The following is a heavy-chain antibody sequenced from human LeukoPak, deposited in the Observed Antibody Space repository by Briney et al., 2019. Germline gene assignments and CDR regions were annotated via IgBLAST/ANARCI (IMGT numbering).Heavy chain of an antibody. V-gene: IGHV3-11*04. J-gene: IGHJ3*02. D-gene: IGHD3-10*01. CDR2: ISSSGSTI. Sequence: GGSLRLFCAASGFTFSDYYMSWIRQAPGKGLEWVSYISSSGSTIYYADSVEGRFTISRDNAKNSLYLQMNSLRAEDTAVYYCARDGWFGEDPVYVFDIWGQGTMVTVSS. CDR1: GFTFSDYY. CDR3: ARDGWFGEDPVYVFDI.